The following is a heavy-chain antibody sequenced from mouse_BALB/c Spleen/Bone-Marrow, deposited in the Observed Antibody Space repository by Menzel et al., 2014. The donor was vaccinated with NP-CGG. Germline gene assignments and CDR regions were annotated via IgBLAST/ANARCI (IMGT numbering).Heavy chain of an antibody. J-gene: IGHJ4*01. CDR3: ARHLGPAYATDY. D-gene: IGHD3-1*01. Sequence: LQESGAELVRPGTSVKVSCKASGYAFTNYLIEWVKRRPGQGLEWIGVINPGSGGTNYNENFKGKATLTADKSSSTAYMQLSRLTSEDSAVYFCARHLGPAYATDYWGQGTSVTVSS. V-gene: IGHV1-54*01. CDR1: GYAFTNYL. CDR2: INPGSGGT.